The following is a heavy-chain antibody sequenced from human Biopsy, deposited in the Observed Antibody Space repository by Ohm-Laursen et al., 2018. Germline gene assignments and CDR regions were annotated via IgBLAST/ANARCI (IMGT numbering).Heavy chain of an antibody. J-gene: IGHJ5*02. CDR1: RFTFSTYG. CDR2: ISFDGSDQ. Sequence: SLRLSCTASRFTFSTYGMHWVRQAPGKGLEWVAVISFDGSDQKYADSVKGRFTISRDDAKNTLYLQMNSVRADDTAIYYCAKGGSITIFGVVINNCFDPWGQGTRVTVSS. V-gene: IGHV3-30*18. CDR3: AKGGSITIFGVVINNCFDP. D-gene: IGHD3-3*01.